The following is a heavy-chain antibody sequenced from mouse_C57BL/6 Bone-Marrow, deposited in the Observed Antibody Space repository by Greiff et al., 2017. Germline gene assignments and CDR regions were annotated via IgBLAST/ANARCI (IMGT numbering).Heavy chain of an antibody. J-gene: IGHJ2*01. CDR2: IYPRSGNT. V-gene: IGHV1-81*01. CDR1: GYTFPSSG. D-gene: IGHD4-1*01. Sequence: QVQLQQSGAELARPGASVKLSCKASGYTFPSSGISWVKQRTGQGLEWIGEIYPRSGNTYYNEKFKGKATLTADKSSSTADMELRSLTSEVSAVYFCARGLNWDAFCDYWGQGTTLTVSS. CDR3: ARGLNWDAFCDY.